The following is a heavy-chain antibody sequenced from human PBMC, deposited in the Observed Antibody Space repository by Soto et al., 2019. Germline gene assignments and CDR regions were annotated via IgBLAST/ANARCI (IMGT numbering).Heavy chain of an antibody. CDR2: IIPIFGTA. CDR1: GGTFTSYA. CDR3: ARNSSSSVNWFDP. V-gene: IGHV1-69*13. J-gene: IGHJ5*02. Sequence: SVKVSCKASGGTFTSYAISWVRQAPGQGLEWMGGIIPIFGTANYAQKFQGRVTITADESTSTAYMELSSLRSEDTAVYYCARNSSSSVNWFDPWGQGTLVIGSS. D-gene: IGHD6-6*01.